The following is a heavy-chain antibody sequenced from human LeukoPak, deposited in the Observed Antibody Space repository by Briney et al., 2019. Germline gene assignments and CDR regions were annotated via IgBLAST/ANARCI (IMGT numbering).Heavy chain of an antibody. CDR3: VKPINYYDSSGYHY. V-gene: IGHV3-23*01. Sequence: GGSLRLSCAASGFTFSTYWMQWVRPDPGKGLEWGSAISGSGSNTYYADSVKGRFTISRDNSKNTLYLQMNSLRAEDTALYYCVKPINYYDSSGYHYWGQGTLVTVSS. J-gene: IGHJ4*02. CDR2: ISGSGSNT. CDR1: GFTFSTYW. D-gene: IGHD3-22*01.